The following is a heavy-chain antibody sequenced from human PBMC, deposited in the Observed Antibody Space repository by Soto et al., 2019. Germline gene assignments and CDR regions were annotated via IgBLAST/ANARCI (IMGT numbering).Heavy chain of an antibody. CDR3: ARDTTPSL. D-gene: IGHD1-1*01. CDR1: GASISSYY. Sequence: QVQLQESGPGLVKPSETLSLTCTVSGASISSYYWSWIRQPPGKGLEWIGYVYYSGSTNYNPSLKSLVTISVDTSKNQFSRKLSSVTAADTAMYYCARDTTPSLWGQGTLVTFSS. J-gene: IGHJ4*02. CDR2: VYYSGST. V-gene: IGHV4-59*01.